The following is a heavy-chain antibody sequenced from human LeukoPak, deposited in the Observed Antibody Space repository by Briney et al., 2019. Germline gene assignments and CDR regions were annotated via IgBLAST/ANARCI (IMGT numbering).Heavy chain of an antibody. CDR1: GFTFSCYA. D-gene: IGHD2/OR15-2a*01. Sequence: GGSLRLSCAASGFTFSCYAMRRVRQAPGKGLGWVAVISYDGSNKYYADSVKRRFTISRDNSKNTLYLQMNSLRAQDTAVYYCARAGGLSYPFDYWGQGNLVTVSS. J-gene: IGHJ4*02. CDR3: ARAGGLSYPFDY. V-gene: IGHV3-30-3*01. CDR2: ISYDGSNK.